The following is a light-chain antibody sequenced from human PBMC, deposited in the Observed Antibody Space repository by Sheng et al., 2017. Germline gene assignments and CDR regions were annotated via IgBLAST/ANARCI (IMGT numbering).Light chain of an antibody. V-gene: IGKV1-5*03. CDR1: QNIDDW. J-gene: IGKJ1*01. CDR3: QQYVNYIS. CDR2: KTS. Sequence: DIQMTQAPSTLSASVGDRVTITCRASQNIDDWLAWYQQKPGKAPQLLIYKTSNLESGVPSRFSGSGFGTEFTLTISSLQPDDFATYYCQQYVNYISFGQGTKLEI.